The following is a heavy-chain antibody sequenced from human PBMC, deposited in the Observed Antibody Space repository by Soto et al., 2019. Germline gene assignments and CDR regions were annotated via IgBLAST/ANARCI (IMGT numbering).Heavy chain of an antibody. J-gene: IGHJ4*02. Sequence: GGSLRLPCAASGFNFSGYSMRLVRPAPGKGLEWVSTISGSDGRTYSTDSVKGRFTISRDNSRNTAYLQMNSLRVEDTAVYYCAKGVSQYTPLALFDYWGRGNLVTVSA. V-gene: IGHV3-23*01. CDR1: GFNFSGYS. CDR2: ISGSDGRT. D-gene: IGHD5-18*01. CDR3: AKGVSQYTPLALFDY.